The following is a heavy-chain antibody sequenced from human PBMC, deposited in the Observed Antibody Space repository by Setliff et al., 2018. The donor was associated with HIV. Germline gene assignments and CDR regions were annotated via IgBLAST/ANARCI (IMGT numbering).Heavy chain of an antibody. V-gene: IGHV5-51*01. CDR3: VRHRSAVAGTRIGYCYYMDV. CDR1: EYTFTNYW. CDR2: IYPGDSDI. J-gene: IGHJ6*03. Sequence: GESLKISCEASEYTFTNYWIGWVRQMPGKGLEWMGIIYPGDSDIIYSPSFQGQVTISADKSITTAYLQWSSLKASDTAIYYCVRHRSAVAGTRIGYCYYMDVWGKGTTVTVSS. D-gene: IGHD6-19*01.